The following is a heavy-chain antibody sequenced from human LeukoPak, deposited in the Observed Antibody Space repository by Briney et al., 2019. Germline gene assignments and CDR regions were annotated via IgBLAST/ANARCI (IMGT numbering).Heavy chain of an antibody. Sequence: ASVNVSCMASGYIFTGYYMHLVGQAPGQGLEWMGWINLNIGGTNSAQKFQGRVTMTRDTSISKAYMELSRLTSDDTAVYYCARHPYSGSYHFDYWGQGTLVTVSS. V-gene: IGHV1-2*02. CDR1: GYIFTGYY. CDR3: ARHPYSGSYHFDY. J-gene: IGHJ4*02. D-gene: IGHD1-26*01. CDR2: INLNIGGT.